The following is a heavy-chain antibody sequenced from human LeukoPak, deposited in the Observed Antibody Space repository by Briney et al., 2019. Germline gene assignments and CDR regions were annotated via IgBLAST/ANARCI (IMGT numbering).Heavy chain of an antibody. D-gene: IGHD1-1*01. CDR1: GFTFSIYG. Sequence: GGSLRLSCAASGFTFSIYGVHWVRQAQGKGLEWVALIWYDGSNENYADSVKGRFTISRDNSRNTLYLQMNSLRVEDTAVYYCAKVDYWSPENYFDSWGQGTLVTVSS. V-gene: IGHV3-33*06. J-gene: IGHJ4*02. CDR3: AKVDYWSPENYFDS. CDR2: IWYDGSNE.